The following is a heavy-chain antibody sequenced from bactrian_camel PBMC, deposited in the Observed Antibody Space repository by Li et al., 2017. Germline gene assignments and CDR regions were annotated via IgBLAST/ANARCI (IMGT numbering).Heavy chain of an antibody. CDR1: GFLFSSYC. CDR3: ASDEGAIHGGGYCTPTRATAKLADFGY. CDR2: MNTGGGST. D-gene: IGHD2*01. V-gene: IGHV3S1*01. Sequence: HVQLVESGGGLVQPGGSLRLSCAASGFLFSSYCMAWFRQAPGKDRIREGVAAMNTGGGSTYYADSVKGRFTFSQDNDKNTLYLQMNSLKPEDTAMYYCASDEGAIHGGGYCTPTRATAKLADFGYWGQGTQVTVS. J-gene: IGHJ6*01.